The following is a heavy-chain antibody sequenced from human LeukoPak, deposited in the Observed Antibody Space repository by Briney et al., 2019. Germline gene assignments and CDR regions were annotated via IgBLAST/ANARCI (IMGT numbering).Heavy chain of an antibody. CDR3: AKEVGTFTLDY. CDR2: ISYDGSDK. V-gene: IGHV3-30*18. Sequence: PGGSLRLSCAASGFSFSTYGMHWVRQAPGKGLECVTVISYDGSDKYYADSVKGRFTISRDNSRNTLYLQMNSLRVEATAVYYCAKEVGTFTLDYWGQGTLVTVSS. D-gene: IGHD1-26*01. J-gene: IGHJ4*02. CDR1: GFSFSTYG.